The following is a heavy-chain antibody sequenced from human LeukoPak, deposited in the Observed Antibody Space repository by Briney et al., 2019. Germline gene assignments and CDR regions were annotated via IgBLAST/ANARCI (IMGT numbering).Heavy chain of an antibody. J-gene: IGHJ6*02. Sequence: PGGSLRLSCAASGFTFSNYEMSWVRQAPGKGLEWVSYISSSGSTMYYADSVRGRFTISRDNAKNSLYLQMNGLRAEDTAVYYCARDQGKDGDRNYYYGMDVWGQGTTVTVSS. CDR3: ARDQGKDGDRNYYYGMDV. D-gene: IGHD4-17*01. V-gene: IGHV3-48*03. CDR2: ISSSGSTM. CDR1: GFTFSNYE.